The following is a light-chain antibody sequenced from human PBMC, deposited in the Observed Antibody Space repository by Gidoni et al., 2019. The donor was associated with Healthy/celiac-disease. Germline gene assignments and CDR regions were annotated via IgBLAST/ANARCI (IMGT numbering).Light chain of an antibody. Sequence: QSALTQPRSVSGSPGQSVTSSCTGTSSDVGGYNYVSWYQQHPGKAPTLMIYDVSRRPSGVPDRFSGSKSGNTASLTISGLQAEDEADYYCCSYAGSLFGGGTKLTVL. CDR3: CSYAGSL. CDR1: SSDVGGYNY. V-gene: IGLV2-11*01. J-gene: IGLJ2*01. CDR2: DVS.